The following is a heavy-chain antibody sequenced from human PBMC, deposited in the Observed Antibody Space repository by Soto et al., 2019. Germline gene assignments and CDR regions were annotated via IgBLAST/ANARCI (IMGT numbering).Heavy chain of an antibody. CDR2: IYYSGST. V-gene: IGHV4-39*01. J-gene: IGHJ4*02. CDR3: ARHGRGYDYVWGSYRYTGENY. CDR1: GGSISSSSYY. D-gene: IGHD3-16*02. Sequence: QLQLQESGPGLVKPSETLSLTCTVSGGSISSSSYYWGWIRQPPGKGLEWLGSIYYSGSTYYNPYLRRRVPIPVDTSKNQFSLKLSSVTAADTAVYYCARHGRGYDYVWGSYRYTGENYWGQGTLVTVSS.